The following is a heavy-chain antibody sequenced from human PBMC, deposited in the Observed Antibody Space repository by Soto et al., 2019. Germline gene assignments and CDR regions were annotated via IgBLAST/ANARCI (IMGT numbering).Heavy chain of an antibody. J-gene: IGHJ4*02. CDR1: GGSISVYY. CDR3: ARGVGSSPPRY. V-gene: IGHV4-59*01. CDR2: IYDSGSP. D-gene: IGHD1-26*01. Sequence: SETLSLTCTISGGSISVYYWSWIRQPPGQALEWIGYIYDSGSPYYNPSLRSRVIISADTSKNQISLKLTSATAADTAVYYCARGVGSSPPRYWGRGTLVTVS.